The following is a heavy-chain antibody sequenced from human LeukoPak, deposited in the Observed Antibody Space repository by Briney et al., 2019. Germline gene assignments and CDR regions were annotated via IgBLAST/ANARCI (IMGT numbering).Heavy chain of an antibody. CDR1: GGTFSSYA. D-gene: IGHD2-2*01. V-gene: IGHV1-69*13. Sequence: GASVKVSCKASGGTFSSYAISWVRQAPGQGLEWMGGIIPIFGTANYAQKFQGRVTITADESTSTAYMELSSLRSEDTAVYYCASSVPAARYYFDYWGQGTLVTVSS. J-gene: IGHJ4*02. CDR2: IIPIFGTA. CDR3: ASSVPAARYYFDY.